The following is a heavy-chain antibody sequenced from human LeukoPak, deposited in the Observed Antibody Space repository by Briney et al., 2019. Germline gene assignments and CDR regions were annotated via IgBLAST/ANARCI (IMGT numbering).Heavy chain of an antibody. CDR2: INHSGST. Sequence: SETLSLTCAVYGGSFNGYYWSWIRQPPGKGLEWIGEINHSGSTNYNPSLKSRVTISVDTSKNQFSLKLSSVTAADTAVYYCASGMATITRPFDYWGQGTLVTVSS. CDR3: ASGMATITRPFDY. D-gene: IGHD5-24*01. CDR1: GGSFNGYY. V-gene: IGHV4-34*01. J-gene: IGHJ4*02.